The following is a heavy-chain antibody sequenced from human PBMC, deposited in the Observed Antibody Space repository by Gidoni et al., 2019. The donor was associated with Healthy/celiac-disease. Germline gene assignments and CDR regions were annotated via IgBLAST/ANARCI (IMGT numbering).Heavy chain of an antibody. CDR2: IWYDGSNK. V-gene: IGHV3-33*01. J-gene: IGHJ3*02. Sequence: QVQMVESGGGVVQPGRALRLSWAAFGFTFSSYGMRWVRQAPGKGLEWVAVIWYDGSNKYYADSVKGRFTISRDNSKNTLYLQMNSLRAEDTAVYYCARDYRFLENSYAFDIWGRGTMVTVSS. CDR3: ARDYRFLENSYAFDI. CDR1: GFTFSSYG. D-gene: IGHD3-3*01.